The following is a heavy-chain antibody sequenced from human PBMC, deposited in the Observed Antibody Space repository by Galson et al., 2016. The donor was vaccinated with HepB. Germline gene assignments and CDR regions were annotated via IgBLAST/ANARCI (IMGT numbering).Heavy chain of an antibody. Sequence: SLRLSCAASGFTFSHDWMHWVRQAPGKGLVWVSGTSAGGHVTHYADSVKGRFIISRDNSENTLYLQMNSLRAEDTALYYCAKERGYFGSALDYWGQGTLVTVSS. D-gene: IGHD2/OR15-2a*01. V-gene: IGHV3-23*01. CDR2: TSAGGHVT. CDR3: AKERGYFGSALDY. J-gene: IGHJ4*02. CDR1: GFTFSHDW.